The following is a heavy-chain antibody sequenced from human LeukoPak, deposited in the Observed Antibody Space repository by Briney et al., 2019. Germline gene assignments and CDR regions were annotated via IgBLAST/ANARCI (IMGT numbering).Heavy chain of an antibody. CDR3: ARDLEIVGSQARGY. Sequence: SETLSLTCTVSGGSISSGSYYWSWIRQPAGKGLEWIGRIYTSGSTNYNPSLKSRVTISVDTSKNQFSLKLSSVTAADTAVYYCARDLEIVGSQARGYWGQGTLVTVSS. CDR2: IYTSGST. CDR1: GGSISSGSYY. D-gene: IGHD2-2*03. J-gene: IGHJ4*02. V-gene: IGHV4-61*02.